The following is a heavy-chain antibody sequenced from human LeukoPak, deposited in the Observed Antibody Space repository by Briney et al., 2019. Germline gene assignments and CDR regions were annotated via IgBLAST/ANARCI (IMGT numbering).Heavy chain of an antibody. J-gene: IGHJ4*02. CDR2: IYYSGST. D-gene: IGHD3-10*01. CDR1: GESISGFY. Sequence: SETLSLTCTVSGESISGFYWNWIRQPPGKGLEWLGYIYYSGSTNYNPSLKSRVTISIDTSKNQFSLKLSSVTAADTAVYYCARALSGYGSGKGYFDSWGQGTLVTVPS. CDR3: ARALSGYGSGKGYFDS. V-gene: IGHV4-59*08.